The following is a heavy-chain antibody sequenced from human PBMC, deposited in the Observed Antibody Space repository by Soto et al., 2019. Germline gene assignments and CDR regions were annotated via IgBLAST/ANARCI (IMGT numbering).Heavy chain of an antibody. CDR1: GFTFSDYG. CDR3: SKGGSKAGMDV. D-gene: IGHD1-26*01. CDR2: VSNDENK. Sequence: HPGGSLRLSCAASGFTFSDYGMHWVRQAPGKGLEWVAVVSNDENKYYTDSVKGRFTISRDNSKNTVYLQMNGLRPDDTAVYYCSKGGSKAGMDVWGQGTTVTVSS. J-gene: IGHJ6*02. V-gene: IGHV3-30*18.